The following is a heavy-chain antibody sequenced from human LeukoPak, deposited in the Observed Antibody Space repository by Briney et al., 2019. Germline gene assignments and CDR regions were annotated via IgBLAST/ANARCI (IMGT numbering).Heavy chain of an antibody. D-gene: IGHD7-27*01. Sequence: SQTLSLTCAISGDSVSSNSAAWNWIRQSPSRGLEWLGRTYYRSKWYNDYAVSVKSRITINPDTSKNQFSLQLNSVTPEDTAVXXXXXXXTLERTYWGSFDYWGQGTLVTVSS. V-gene: IGHV6-1*01. CDR3: XXXXTLERTYWGSFDY. CDR1: GDSVSSNSAA. CDR2: TYYRSKWYN. J-gene: IGHJ4*02.